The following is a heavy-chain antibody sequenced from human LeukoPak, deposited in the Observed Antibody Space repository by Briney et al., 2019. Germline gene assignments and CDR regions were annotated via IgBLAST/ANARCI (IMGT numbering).Heavy chain of an antibody. CDR1: GFTFSRNW. Sequence: RGSLRLSCAASGFTFSRNWMHWVRQAPGKGLVWVSRINSDGSITNYADSVKGRVTISRDNAKNTLYLQMSSLRAEDTAVYYCAKIDAYWGQGTLVTVSS. J-gene: IGHJ4*02. CDR2: INSDGSIT. CDR3: AKIDAY. V-gene: IGHV3-74*01.